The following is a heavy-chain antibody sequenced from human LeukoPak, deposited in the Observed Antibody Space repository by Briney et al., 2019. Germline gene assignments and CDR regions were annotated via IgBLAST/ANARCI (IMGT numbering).Heavy chain of an antibody. Sequence: ASVKVSCKASGYTFTGYYMHWVRQAPGQGLEWMGWINPNSGDTNYAQKFQGRVTMTRDTSIGTAYMELSRLRSDDTAVYYCARDKSGNSGWYSYFDYWGQGTLVTVSS. CDR3: ARDKSGNSGWYSYFDY. V-gene: IGHV1-2*02. CDR1: GYTFTGYY. CDR2: INPNSGDT. D-gene: IGHD6-19*01. J-gene: IGHJ4*02.